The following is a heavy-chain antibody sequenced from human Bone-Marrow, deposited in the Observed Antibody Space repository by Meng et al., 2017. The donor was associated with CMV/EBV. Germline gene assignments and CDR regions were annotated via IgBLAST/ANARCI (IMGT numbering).Heavy chain of an antibody. CDR2: ISSSSSYI. CDR3: ARATSGSFDY. CDR1: GFTFSSYS. Sequence: GESLKISCAASGFTFSSYSMNWVRQAPGKGLEWVSSISSSSSYIYYADSVKGRFTISRDNAKNSLYLHMNSLRAEDTAVYYCARATSGSFDYWGQGTRVTVSS. D-gene: IGHD3-10*01. V-gene: IGHV3-21*01. J-gene: IGHJ4*02.